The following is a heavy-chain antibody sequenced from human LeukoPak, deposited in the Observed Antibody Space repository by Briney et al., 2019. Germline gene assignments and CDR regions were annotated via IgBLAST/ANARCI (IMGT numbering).Heavy chain of an antibody. CDR3: ARDKNPGIAAD. Sequence: GGSLRLSCAASGFTVRSNYMSWVRQAPGKGLEWVSVIYSGGSTNYADSVKGRFTISRDNSKNTLYLQMNSLRAEDTAVYYCARDKNPGIAADWGQGTLVTVSS. J-gene: IGHJ4*02. CDR1: GFTVRSNY. CDR2: IYSGGST. D-gene: IGHD6-13*01. V-gene: IGHV3-53*01.